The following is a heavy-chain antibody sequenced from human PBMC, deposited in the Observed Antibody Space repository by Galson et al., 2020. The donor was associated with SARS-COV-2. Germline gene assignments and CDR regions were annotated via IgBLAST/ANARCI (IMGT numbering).Heavy chain of an antibody. V-gene: IGHV1-2*02. J-gene: IGHJ4*02. CDR3: VRERGGSLYLDV. Sequence: ASVKVSCKTSGDSLTGYYIHWVRQAPGQGLEWLGCVSANSGDTKYAQMFRYRLTMTTDTATSTAYMGLSSLTSDDTARYFCVRERGGSLYLDVWGQGTLVAISS. CDR2: VSANSGDT. D-gene: IGHD3-16*01. CDR1: GDSLTGYY.